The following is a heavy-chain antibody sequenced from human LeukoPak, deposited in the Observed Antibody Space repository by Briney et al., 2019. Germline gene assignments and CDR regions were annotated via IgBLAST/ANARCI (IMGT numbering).Heavy chain of an antibody. Sequence: GASVKVSRKASGFTFTSSAMQWVRQARCQRLELIGWIDVGSGNTNNAQKFQERVTITRYMTTITAYMERSSLGSEDAAVYDCAAGTGGEEAVQYWGQGTLVTVSS. J-gene: IGHJ4*02. CDR2: IDVGSGNT. CDR1: GFTFTSSA. CDR3: AAGTGGEEAVQY. V-gene: IGHV1-58*02. D-gene: IGHD3-16*01.